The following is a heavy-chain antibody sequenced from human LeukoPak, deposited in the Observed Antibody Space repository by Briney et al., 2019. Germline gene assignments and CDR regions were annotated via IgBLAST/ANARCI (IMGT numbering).Heavy chain of an antibody. J-gene: IGHJ5*02. V-gene: IGHV4-39*01. Sequence: SETLSLTCTVSGGSLSSSSYYWGWIRQPPGKGLEWIGSIYYSGSTYYNPSLKSRVTISVDTSKNQFSLKLSSVTAADTAVYYCARHYRGYSGYDYGFWFDPWGQGTLVTVSS. D-gene: IGHD5-12*01. CDR2: IYYSGST. CDR3: ARHYRGYSGYDYGFWFDP. CDR1: GGSLSSSSYY.